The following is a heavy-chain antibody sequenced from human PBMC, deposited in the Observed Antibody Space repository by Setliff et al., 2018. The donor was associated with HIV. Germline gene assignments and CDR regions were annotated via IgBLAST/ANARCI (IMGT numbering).Heavy chain of an antibody. J-gene: IGHJ4*02. D-gene: IGHD3-16*01. Sequence: ASVKVSCKASGYTFTSVYMHWVRQAPGEGLEWMGLINPSGGRTTYAQNFQGRVTMTRDTSTNTVYMELSSLTSEDKAVYYFARGGEGLANWGQGTLVTVSS. V-gene: IGHV1-46*03. CDR2: INPSGGRT. CDR3: ARGGEGLAN. CDR1: GYTFTSVY.